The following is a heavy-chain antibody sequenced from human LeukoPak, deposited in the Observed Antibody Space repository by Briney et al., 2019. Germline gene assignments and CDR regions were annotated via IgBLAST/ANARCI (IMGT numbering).Heavy chain of an antibody. Sequence: PSQTLSLTCTVSGGSVTSGNYYWNWIRQPVGKGLEWIGRIYTNGGASYNPSLKSRVTISIDASKNQFSLKLSSVTAADTAVYYCAREPPGYWGQGILVTVSS. CDR1: GGSVTSGNYY. V-gene: IGHV4-61*02. J-gene: IGHJ4*02. CDR2: IYTNGGA. CDR3: AREPPGY.